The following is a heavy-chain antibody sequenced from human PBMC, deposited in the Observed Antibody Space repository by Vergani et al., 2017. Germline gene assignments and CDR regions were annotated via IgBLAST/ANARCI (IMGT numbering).Heavy chain of an antibody. Sequence: EVQLVESGGGLVKPGGSLRLSCAASGFTFSNAWMSWVRQAPGKGLEWVGRIKSKTDGGTTDYAAPVKGRFTISRDDSKNTLYLQMNSLKTEDTAVYYCTTDLSLNVLLWFGELLATYFDYWGQGTLVTVSS. V-gene: IGHV3-15*01. D-gene: IGHD3-10*01. CDR1: GFTFSNAW. J-gene: IGHJ4*02. CDR3: TTDLSLNVLLWFGELLATYFDY. CDR2: IKSKTDGGTT.